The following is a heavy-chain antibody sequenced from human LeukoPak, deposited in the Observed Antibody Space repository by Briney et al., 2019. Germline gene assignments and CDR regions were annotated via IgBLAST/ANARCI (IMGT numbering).Heavy chain of an antibody. D-gene: IGHD2-2*02. J-gene: IGHJ4*02. V-gene: IGHV1-69*05. CDR2: IIPIFGTA. CDR3: ASDFVVVPAAIPGGFDY. CDR1: GGTFSSYA. Sequence: SVKVSCKASGGTFSSYAISWVRQAPGQGLEWMGGIIPIFGTANYAQKFQGRVTITTDESTSTAYMELSSLRSEDTAVYYCASDFVVVPAAIPGGFDYWGQGTLVTVSS.